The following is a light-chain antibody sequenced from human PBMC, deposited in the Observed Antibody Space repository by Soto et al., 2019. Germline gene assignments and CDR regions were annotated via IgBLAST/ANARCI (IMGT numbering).Light chain of an antibody. Sequence: EIVLTQSPGTLSLSPGERVTLSCRARQNVSSSFLAWYQQKPGQAPRLLIYGASSRATGIPDRFSGSGSGTDFTLTISRLEPEDFAVYYCQQYDNSPLTFGGGTKVEIK. CDR3: QQYDNSPLT. CDR2: GAS. CDR1: QNVSSSF. V-gene: IGKV3-20*01. J-gene: IGKJ4*01.